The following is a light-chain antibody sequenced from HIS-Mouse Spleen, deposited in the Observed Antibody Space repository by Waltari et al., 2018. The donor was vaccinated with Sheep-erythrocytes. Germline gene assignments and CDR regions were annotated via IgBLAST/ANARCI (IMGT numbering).Light chain of an antibody. CDR3: CSYAGSYNHV. J-gene: IGLJ1*01. CDR2: DVI. CDR1: SSDVGGYNY. V-gene: IGLV2-11*01. Sequence: QSALTQPRSVSGSPGQSVTISCTGTSSDVGGYNYVSWYQQHPGKAPKLMIYDVIKRTCGVPDGVSGSKSGNTASLTISGLQAEDEADYYCCSYAGSYNHVFATGTKVTVL.